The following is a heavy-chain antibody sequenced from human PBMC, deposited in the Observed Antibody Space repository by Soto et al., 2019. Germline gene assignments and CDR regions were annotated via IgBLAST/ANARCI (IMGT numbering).Heavy chain of an antibody. V-gene: IGHV4-39*01. Sequence: SETLSLTCTVSGGSISSSSYYWGWIRQPPGKGLEWIGSIYCSGSTYYNPSLKSRVTISVDTSKNQFSLKLSSVTAADTAVYYCASSHIAAAPYGMDVWGQGTTVTVSS. D-gene: IGHD6-13*01. J-gene: IGHJ6*02. CDR1: GGSISSSSYY. CDR3: ASSHIAAAPYGMDV. CDR2: IYCSGST.